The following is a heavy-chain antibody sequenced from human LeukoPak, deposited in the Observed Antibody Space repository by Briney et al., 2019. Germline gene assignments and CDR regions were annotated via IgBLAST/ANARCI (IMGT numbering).Heavy chain of an antibody. CDR3: ARVSPEVTLDY. CDR2: IYSGGST. V-gene: IGHV3-53*01. Sequence: GGSLRLSCAASGFTVSSNYMSWVRQAPGKGLQWVSVIYSGGSTYYADSVKGRFTISRDNSKNTLYLQMNSLRAEDTAVYYCARVSPEVTLDYWGQGTLVTVSS. D-gene: IGHD2-21*02. J-gene: IGHJ4*02. CDR1: GFTVSSNY.